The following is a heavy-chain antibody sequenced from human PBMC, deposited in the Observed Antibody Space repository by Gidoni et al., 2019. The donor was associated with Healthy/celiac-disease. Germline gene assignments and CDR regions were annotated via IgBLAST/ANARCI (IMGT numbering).Heavy chain of an antibody. Sequence: QVQLVQSGAEVKKPGASVKVSCKASGYTFTSYYMHWVRPAPGQGLEWMGIINPSGGSTSYAQKFQGRVTMTRDTSTSTVYMELSSLRSEDTAVYYCARDLAPGQQQLSGSIPYYYYGMDVWGQGTTVTVSS. J-gene: IGHJ6*02. V-gene: IGHV1-46*01. D-gene: IGHD6-13*01. CDR3: ARDLAPGQQQLSGSIPYYYYGMDV. CDR2: INPSGGST. CDR1: GYTFTSYY.